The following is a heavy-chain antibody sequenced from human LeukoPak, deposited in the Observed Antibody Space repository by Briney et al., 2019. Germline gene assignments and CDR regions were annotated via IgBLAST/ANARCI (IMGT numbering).Heavy chain of an antibody. CDR2: MNPNSGNT. D-gene: IGHD3-10*01. CDR3: ARGPARYYYGSGSSWFDP. V-gene: IGHV1-8*03. J-gene: IGHJ5*02. CDR1: GYAFTNYD. Sequence: GASVKVSCKASGYAFTNYDINWVRQATGQGLEWMGWMNPNSGNTGYAQKFQGRVTITRNTSISTAYMELSSLRSEDTAVYYCARGPARYYYGSGSSWFDPWGQGTLVTVSS.